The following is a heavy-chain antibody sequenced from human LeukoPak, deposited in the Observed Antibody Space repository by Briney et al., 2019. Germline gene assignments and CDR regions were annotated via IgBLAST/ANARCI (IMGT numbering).Heavy chain of an antibody. CDR2: ISDSGDYT. Sequence: GGSLRLSCAGSGFTFSSYAMSWVRQAPGKGLEWVSAISDSGDYTYYADSVQGRFTISRDNSKNTLYLHVNSLRAEDTAVYYCAKDTSIGKYCTSGVCSPFDYWGQGTLVTVSS. CDR1: GFTFSSYA. J-gene: IGHJ4*02. CDR3: AKDTSIGKYCTSGVCSPFDY. D-gene: IGHD2-8*01. V-gene: IGHV3-23*01.